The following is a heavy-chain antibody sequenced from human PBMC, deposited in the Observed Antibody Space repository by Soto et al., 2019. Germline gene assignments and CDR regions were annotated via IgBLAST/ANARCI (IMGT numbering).Heavy chain of an antibody. V-gene: IGHV3-11*04. CDR2: IHSGGYSV. CDR3: AREEADSSADLIAP. CDR1: GFTFTDDF. D-gene: IGHD6-19*01. Sequence: PRGSLRLSCGASGFTFTDDFMTWIRHTPGKRLGCLSSIHSGGYSVYSADSVKGRFTISRDNAKNSLYLQMNSLRAEDTAVYYCAREEADSSADLIAPWGQRTMVTVSS. J-gene: IGHJ5*02.